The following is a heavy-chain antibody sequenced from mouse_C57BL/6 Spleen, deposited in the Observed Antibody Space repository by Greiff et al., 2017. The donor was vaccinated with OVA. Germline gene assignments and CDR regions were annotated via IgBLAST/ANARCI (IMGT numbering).Heavy chain of an antibody. D-gene: IGHD1-1*01. CDR1: GYAFSSYW. V-gene: IGHV1-80*01. CDR2: IYPGDGAT. CDR3: AREEMLRGAY. J-gene: IGHJ3*01. Sequence: QVQLKQSGAELVKPGASVKISCKASGYAFSSYWMNWVKQRPGKGLEWIGQIYPGDGATNYNGKFKGKATLTADKSSSTAYMQLSSLTSEDSAVYFCAREEMLRGAYWGQGTLVTVSA.